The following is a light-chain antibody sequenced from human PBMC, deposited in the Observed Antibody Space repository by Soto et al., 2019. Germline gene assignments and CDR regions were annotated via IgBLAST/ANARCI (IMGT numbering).Light chain of an antibody. Sequence: QSALTQPASVSGSPGQSITISCTGSSSDVGGYNSVSWYQQHPGKAPKLMIYDVSNRPSGVSNRFSGSKSGNTASLTISGLQAEDEAGYYCSSYTSSSTLVFGGGTKLTVL. CDR1: SSDVGGYNS. V-gene: IGLV2-14*01. J-gene: IGLJ2*01. CDR3: SSYTSSSTLV. CDR2: DVS.